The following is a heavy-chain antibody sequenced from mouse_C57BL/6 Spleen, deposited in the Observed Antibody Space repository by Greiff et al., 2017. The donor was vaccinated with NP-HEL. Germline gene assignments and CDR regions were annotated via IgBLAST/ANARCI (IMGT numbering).Heavy chain of an antibody. CDR3: ARSWTAQATDY. V-gene: IGHV1-82*01. CDR1: GYAFSSSW. CDR2: IYPGDGDT. Sequence: QVQLQQSGPELVKPGASVKISCKASGYAFSSSWMNWVKQRPGQGLEWIGRIYPGDGDTNYNGKFKGKATLTADKSSSTAYMQLSSLTSEDSAVYFCARSWTAQATDYWGQGTTLTVSS. J-gene: IGHJ2*01. D-gene: IGHD3-2*02.